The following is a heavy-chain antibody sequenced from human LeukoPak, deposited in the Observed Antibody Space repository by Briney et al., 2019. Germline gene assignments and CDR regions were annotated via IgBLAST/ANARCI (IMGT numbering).Heavy chain of an antibody. CDR1: GYTFTSYG. CDR2: ISAYNGNT. Sequence: ASVTVSFKASGYTFTSYGISWVRQAPGQGLEWMGWISAYNGNTNYAQKLQGRVTMTTDTSTSTDYMELRSLRSDDTAVYYCARDLSLRYSSVKNYCDYWGQGTLVTVSS. CDR3: ARDLSLRYSSVKNYCDY. D-gene: IGHD6-19*01. J-gene: IGHJ4*02. V-gene: IGHV1-18*01.